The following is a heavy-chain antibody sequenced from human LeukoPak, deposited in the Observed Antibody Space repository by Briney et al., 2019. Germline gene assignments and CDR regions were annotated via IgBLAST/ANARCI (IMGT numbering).Heavy chain of an antibody. Sequence: GGSLRLSCAASGFTFRTYGMSWVRQAPGAGLEWVPSISDSGRNTYYADSMKGRFTISRDNSKNTLYLQMNSLTAEDTAVYYCATRGTGWGQGTLVIVSS. CDR3: ATRGTG. J-gene: IGHJ4*02. D-gene: IGHD3/OR15-3a*01. CDR2: ISDSGRNT. CDR1: GFTFRTYG. V-gene: IGHV3-23*01.